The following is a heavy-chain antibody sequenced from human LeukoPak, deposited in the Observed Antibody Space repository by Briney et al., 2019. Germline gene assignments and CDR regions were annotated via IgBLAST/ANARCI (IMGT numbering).Heavy chain of an antibody. V-gene: IGHV3-53*01. CDR2: IYSGGPT. Sequence: GGSLRLSCAASGFTVSSKYMSWVRQAPGKGLEWVSLIYSGGPTPYADSVKGRFTISRDSTKNTLYLQMNSLRAEDTAVYYCATVVGASPDYFDYWGQGTLVTVSP. CDR1: GFTVSSKY. J-gene: IGHJ4*02. D-gene: IGHD3-10*01. CDR3: ATVVGASPDYFDY.